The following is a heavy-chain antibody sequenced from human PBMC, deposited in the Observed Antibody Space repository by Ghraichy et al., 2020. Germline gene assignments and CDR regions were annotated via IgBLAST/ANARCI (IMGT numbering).Heavy chain of an antibody. CDR1: GGTFSSYA. CDR3: ARDLYYYSWGYYYYMDV. Sequence: SVKVSCKASGGTFSSYAISWVRQAPGQGLEWMGGIIPIFGTANYAQKFQGRVTITADESTSTAYMELSSLRSEDTAVYYCARDLYYYSWGYYYYMDVWGKGTTVTVSS. D-gene: IGHD3-22*01. V-gene: IGHV1-69*13. J-gene: IGHJ6*03. CDR2: IIPIFGTA.